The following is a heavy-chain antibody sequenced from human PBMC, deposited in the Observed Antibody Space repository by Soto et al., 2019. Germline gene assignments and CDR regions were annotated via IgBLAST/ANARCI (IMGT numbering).Heavy chain of an antibody. D-gene: IGHD3-16*02. V-gene: IGHV3-48*01. CDR2: ISSSSSTI. Sequence: EVQLVESGGGLVQPGGSLRLSCAASGFTFSSYSMNWVRQAPGKGLEWVSYISSSSSTIYYADSVKGRFTISRDNAKNSLYPQMNSLRADDTAVYYCARAATYYDYVWGSYRYSPYWYFDLWGRGTLVTVSS. J-gene: IGHJ2*01. CDR3: ARAATYYDYVWGSYRYSPYWYFDL. CDR1: GFTFSSYS.